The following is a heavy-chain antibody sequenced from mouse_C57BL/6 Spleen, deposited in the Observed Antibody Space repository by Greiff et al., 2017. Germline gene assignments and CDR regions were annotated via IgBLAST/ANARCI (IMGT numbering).Heavy chain of an antibody. V-gene: IGHV1-9*01. Sequence: VQLQQSGAELMKPGASVKLSCKATGYTFTGYWIEWVKQRPGHGLEWIGEILPGSGSTNYNEKFKGKATFTADNSSNTAYLQLSSLTTEDSAIYYCARLDYYGGSYGGYWYFDVWGTGTTVTVSS. J-gene: IGHJ1*03. CDR2: ILPGSGST. D-gene: IGHD1-1*01. CDR3: ARLDYYGGSYGGYWYFDV. CDR1: GYTFTGYW.